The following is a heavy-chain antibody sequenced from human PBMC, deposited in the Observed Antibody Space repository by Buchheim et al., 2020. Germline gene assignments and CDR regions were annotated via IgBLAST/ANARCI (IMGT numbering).Heavy chain of an antibody. CDR3: ASHFGY. CDR1: GFTFSSYW. D-gene: IGHD3-10*01. J-gene: IGHJ4*02. V-gene: IGHV3-7*01. Sequence: EVQLVESGGGLVQPGGSLRLSCVASGFTFSSYWMSWVRKAPGKGLGWVANIKQDGSEIYHVDSVKGRLTIPRDNAKNSLYLQMNSLRAEDTAVYYCASHFGYWGQGTL. CDR2: IKQDGSEI.